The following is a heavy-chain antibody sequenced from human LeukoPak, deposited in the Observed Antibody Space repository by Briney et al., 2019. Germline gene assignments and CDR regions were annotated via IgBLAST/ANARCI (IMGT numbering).Heavy chain of an antibody. CDR3: ARGLSAFRLLAAAGPYYYYYMDV. Sequence: PSETLSLTCTVSGGSISSSSYYWGWIRQPPGKGLEWIGSIYYSGSTYYNPSLKSRVTLSVDTSKNQFSLKLSSVTAADTAVYYCARGLSAFRLLAAAGPYYYYYMDVWGKGTTVTISS. D-gene: IGHD6-13*01. CDR1: GGSISSSSYY. J-gene: IGHJ6*03. V-gene: IGHV4-39*07. CDR2: IYYSGST.